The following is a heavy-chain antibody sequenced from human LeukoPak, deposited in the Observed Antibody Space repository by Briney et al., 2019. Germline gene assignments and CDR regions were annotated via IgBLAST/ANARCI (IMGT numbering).Heavy chain of an antibody. CDR3: ARDSYYSGSGGMDV. J-gene: IGHJ6*02. Sequence: GGSLRLSCAASGFTFSSYSMNWVRQAPGKGLEWVSYISSSSNTIYYADSVKGRFTISRDNAKNSLWLQMNSLRAEDTAVYYCARDSYYSGSGGMDVWGQGTTVTVSS. CDR2: ISSSSNTI. CDR1: GFTFSSYS. D-gene: IGHD3-10*01. V-gene: IGHV3-48*01.